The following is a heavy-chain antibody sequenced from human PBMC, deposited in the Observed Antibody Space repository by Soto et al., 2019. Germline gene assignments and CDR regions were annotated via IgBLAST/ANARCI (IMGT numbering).Heavy chain of an antibody. V-gene: IGHV4-59*01. CDR3: ARGVWFGELLP. CDR2: IYYSGST. CDR1: GGSISSYY. D-gene: IGHD3-10*01. J-gene: IGHJ4*02. Sequence: SETLSLTCTVSGGSISSYYWSWIRKPPGKGLEWIGYIYYSGSTNYNPSLKSRVTISVDTSKNQFSLKLSSVTAADTAVYYCARGVWFGELLPWGQGTLVTVS.